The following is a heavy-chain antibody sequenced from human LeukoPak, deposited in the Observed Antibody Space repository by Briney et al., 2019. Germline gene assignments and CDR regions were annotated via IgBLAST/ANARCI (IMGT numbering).Heavy chain of an antibody. D-gene: IGHD4-17*01. CDR2: IYHGGST. V-gene: IGHV4-39*01. CDR1: GDSISSSHYY. J-gene: IGHJ5*02. Sequence: SETLSLTCAVSGDSISSSHYYWVWIRQPPGKGLEWIGSIYHGGSTYYNPSLKSRVIISSDTSKNQFSLKLSSVTAADTAVYYCARSRKYGAVTTYSWFDPWGRGTLVIVSS. CDR3: ARSRKYGAVTTYSWFDP.